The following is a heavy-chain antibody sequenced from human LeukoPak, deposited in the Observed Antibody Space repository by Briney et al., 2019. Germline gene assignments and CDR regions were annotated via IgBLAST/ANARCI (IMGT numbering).Heavy chain of an antibody. CDR3: ARRGPVAENGYYFDS. Sequence: GESPQISCWGSGYSFTTFWIVWLRQMPGNSLEWMGIIYPGDSDTRYGPSFQGQLPISVDRSISTAYLKWSSLKASDTAIYYCARRGPVAENGYYFDSWGQGTLVTVSS. CDR1: GYSFTTFW. V-gene: IGHV5-51*01. J-gene: IGHJ4*02. CDR2: IYPGDSDT. D-gene: IGHD2-15*01.